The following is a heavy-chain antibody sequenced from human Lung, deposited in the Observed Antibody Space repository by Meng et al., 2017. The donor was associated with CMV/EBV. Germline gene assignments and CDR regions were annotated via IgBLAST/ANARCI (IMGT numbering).Heavy chain of an antibody. V-gene: IGHV3-30-3*01. CDR1: GFTFSSYA. D-gene: IGHD1-1*01. J-gene: IGHJ4*02. CDR2: ISYDGSNK. Sequence: GESLKISCAASGFTFSSYAMHWVRQAPGKGLEWVAVISYDGSNKYYADTVKGRFTISRDNSKNTLYLQMNRLRAEDTAVYYCARDHNLGFDYWGQGTLVTVSS. CDR3: ARDHNLGFDY.